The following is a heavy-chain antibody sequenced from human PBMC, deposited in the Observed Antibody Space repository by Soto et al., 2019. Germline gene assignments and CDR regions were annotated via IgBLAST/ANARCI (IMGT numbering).Heavy chain of an antibody. D-gene: IGHD3-22*01. CDR3: ARGDYYDSSGYYYENWFGP. CDR2: IYYSGST. CDR1: GGSISSYY. Sequence: SETLSLTCTVSGGSISSYYWSWIRQPPGKGLEWIGYIYYSGSTNYNPSLKSRVTISVDTSKNQLSLKLSSVTAADTAVYYCARGDYYDSSGYYYENWFGPWGQGTLVTVSS. J-gene: IGHJ5*02. V-gene: IGHV4-59*01.